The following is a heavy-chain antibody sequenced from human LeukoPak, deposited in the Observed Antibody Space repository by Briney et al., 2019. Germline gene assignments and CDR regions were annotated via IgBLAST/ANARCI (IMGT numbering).Heavy chain of an antibody. V-gene: IGHV3-23*01. Sequence: GGSLRLSCAASGFTFKSYAMNWVRQAPGKGLEWVSVITGSGGRTYYADSVKGRFTISRDNSKNTLYLQMNSLRAEDTAVYYCAKEVLGYFDYWGQGALVTVSS. CDR2: ITGSGGRT. D-gene: IGHD2/OR15-2a*01. J-gene: IGHJ4*02. CDR1: GFTFKSYA. CDR3: AKEVLGYFDY.